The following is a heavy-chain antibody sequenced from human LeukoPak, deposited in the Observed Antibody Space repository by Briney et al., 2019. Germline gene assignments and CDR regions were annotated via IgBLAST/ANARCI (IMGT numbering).Heavy chain of an antibody. CDR3: ARHYTHHYYDSSGPHGYYYYYYMDV. Sequence: GESLKISCKGSGYSFTSYWIGWVRQMPGKGLEWMGIIYPGDSDTRYSPSFQGQVTISADKSISTAYLQWSSLKASDTAMYYCARHYTHHYYDSSGPHGYYYYYYMDVWGKGTTVTVSS. CDR2: IYPGDSDT. J-gene: IGHJ6*03. CDR1: GYSFTSYW. V-gene: IGHV5-51*01. D-gene: IGHD3-22*01.